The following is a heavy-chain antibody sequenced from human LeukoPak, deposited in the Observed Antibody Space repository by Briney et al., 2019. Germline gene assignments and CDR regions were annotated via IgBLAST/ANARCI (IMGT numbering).Heavy chain of an antibody. V-gene: IGHV3-48*01. CDR3: ARRAGAYSHPYDY. D-gene: IGHD4/OR15-4a*01. Sequence: PGGSLRLSCAGSGFTFSSYSMNWVRQAPGKGLEWVSYISSSSSTIYYADSVKGRFTISRDNSKNTLYLQMNSLRAEDTAVYYCARRAGAYSHPYDYWGQGTLVTVSS. CDR2: ISSSSSTI. J-gene: IGHJ4*02. CDR1: GFTFSSYS.